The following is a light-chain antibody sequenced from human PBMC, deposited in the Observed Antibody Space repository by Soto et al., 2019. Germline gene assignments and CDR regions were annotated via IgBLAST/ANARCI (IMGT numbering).Light chain of an antibody. CDR3: QQRYNWPWA. J-gene: IGKJ1*01. CDR2: DAS. CDR1: QSIRNF. Sequence: EIVVTQSPGTLSLSPGERATLSCRASQSIRNFLAWYQQKPGQAPRLLIYDASNRATGIPPRFSGSGSGTDFTLAISGLEPEDSAIYYCQQRYNWPWAFGQGTKVDIK. V-gene: IGKV3-11*01.